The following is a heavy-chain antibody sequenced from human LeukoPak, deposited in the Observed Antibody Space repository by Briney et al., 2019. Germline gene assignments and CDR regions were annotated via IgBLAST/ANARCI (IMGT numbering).Heavy chain of an antibody. CDR1: GFTFDDYA. Sequence: GGSLRLSCAASGFTFDDYAMHWVRQPPGKGLEWVSGISWNSGSIGYADFVKGRFTISRDNAKNSLYLQMNSLRAEDMALYYCTKALTDSSSSYFDNWGQGTLVTVSS. D-gene: IGHD6-6*01. CDR3: TKALTDSSSSYFDN. J-gene: IGHJ4*02. V-gene: IGHV3-9*03. CDR2: ISWNSGSI.